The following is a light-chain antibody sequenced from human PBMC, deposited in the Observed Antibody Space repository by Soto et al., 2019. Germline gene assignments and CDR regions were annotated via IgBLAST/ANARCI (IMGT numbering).Light chain of an antibody. Sequence: EIVMTQSPGTLSLSPGERATLSCRASQSVSNNYLAWYQQKPGQAPRLRIYGTSTRATGIPARFSGSASGREFTLTISSLQSEDFAVYYCQQYNNWPLTFGGGTKVDI. V-gene: IGKV3-15*01. CDR2: GTS. CDR1: QSVSNN. CDR3: QQYNNWPLT. J-gene: IGKJ4*01.